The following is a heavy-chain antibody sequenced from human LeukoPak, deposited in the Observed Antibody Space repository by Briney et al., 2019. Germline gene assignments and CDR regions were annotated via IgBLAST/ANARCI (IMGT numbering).Heavy chain of an antibody. CDR2: IKQDGSEK. Sequence: GGSLRLSCAASGFTFSSYWMSWVRPAPGKGLEWVATIKQDGSEKYYVDSVKGRFTISRDNAKNSLYLQMNSLRAEDTAVYYCANTYYDFWSGGIGDAFDIWGQGTMVTVSS. D-gene: IGHD3-3*01. J-gene: IGHJ3*02. V-gene: IGHV3-7*01. CDR1: GFTFSSYW. CDR3: ANTYYDFWSGGIGDAFDI.